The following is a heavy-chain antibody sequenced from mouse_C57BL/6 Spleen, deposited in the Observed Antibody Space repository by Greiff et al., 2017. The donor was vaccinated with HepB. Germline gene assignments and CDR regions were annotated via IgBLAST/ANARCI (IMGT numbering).Heavy chain of an antibody. CDR2: INPGSGGT. J-gene: IGHJ2*01. CDR1: GYAFTNYL. D-gene: IGHD1-1*01. Sequence: QVQLQQSGAELVRPGTSVKVSCKASGYAFTNYLIEWVKQRPGQGLEWIGVINPGSGGTNYNEKFKGKATLTADKSSSTAYMQLSSLTSEDSAVYFCARGTTGFDYWGQGTTLTVSS. V-gene: IGHV1-54*01. CDR3: ARGTTGFDY.